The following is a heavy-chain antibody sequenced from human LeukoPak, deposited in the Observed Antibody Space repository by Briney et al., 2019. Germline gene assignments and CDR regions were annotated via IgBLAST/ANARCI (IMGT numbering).Heavy chain of an antibody. Sequence: GGSLRLSCAASGFTFDDYAMHWVRQAPGKGLEWVSLISGDGGSTYYADSVKGRFTISRDNAKNSLYLQMNSLRAEDTAVYYCARDLNDFWSGSPAFVYWGQGTLVTVSS. V-gene: IGHV3-43*02. CDR2: ISGDGGST. J-gene: IGHJ4*02. CDR3: ARDLNDFWSGSPAFVY. D-gene: IGHD3-3*01. CDR1: GFTFDDYA.